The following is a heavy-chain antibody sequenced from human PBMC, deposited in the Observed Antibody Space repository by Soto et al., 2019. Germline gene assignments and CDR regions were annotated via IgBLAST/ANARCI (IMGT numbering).Heavy chain of an antibody. J-gene: IGHJ4*02. CDR2: IIPIFGTA. D-gene: IGHD3-3*01. Sequence: QVQLVQSGAEVKKPGSSVKVSCKASGGTFSSYAISWVRQAPGQGLAWMGGIIPIFGTANYAQKFQGRVTITADESTSTAYMELSSLRSEDTAVYYCARDRFDFGVVIPVDYWGQGTLVTVSS. CDR3: ARDRFDFGVVIPVDY. V-gene: IGHV1-69*01. CDR1: GGTFSSYA.